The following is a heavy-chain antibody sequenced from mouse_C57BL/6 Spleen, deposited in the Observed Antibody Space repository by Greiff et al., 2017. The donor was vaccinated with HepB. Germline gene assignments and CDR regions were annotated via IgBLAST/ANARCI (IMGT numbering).Heavy chain of an antibody. V-gene: IGHV5-4*03. D-gene: IGHD1-1*02. CDR1: GFTFSSYA. Sequence: EVMLVESGGGLVKPGGSLKLSCAASGFTFSSYAMSWVRQTPEKRLEWVATISDGGSYTYYPDNVKGRFTISRDNAKNNLYLQMSHLKSEDTAMYYCARGGGERGYYFDYWGQGTTLTVSS. CDR2: ISDGGSYT. J-gene: IGHJ2*01. CDR3: ARGGGERGYYFDY.